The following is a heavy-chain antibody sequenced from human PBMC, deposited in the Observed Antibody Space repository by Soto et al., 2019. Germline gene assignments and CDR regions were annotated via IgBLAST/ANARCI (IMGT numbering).Heavy chain of an antibody. D-gene: IGHD3-10*01. CDR3: ARGGKLGGDLDV. CDR2: IIPVLDVT. Sequence: QAQLVQSGAEVKKPGSSVKVSCKASGGTFNRETFSWVRQAPGQGLQWMGRIIPVLDVTEYPQNFQGRVTTTPDTSTSTVYLALSGLGSDDTAVYYCARGGKLGGDLDVWGKGTPVIVSS. CDR1: GGTFNRET. J-gene: IGHJ6*04. V-gene: IGHV1-69*02.